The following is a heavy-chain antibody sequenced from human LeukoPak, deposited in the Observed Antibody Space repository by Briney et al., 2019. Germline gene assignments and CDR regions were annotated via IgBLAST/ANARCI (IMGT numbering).Heavy chain of an antibody. J-gene: IGHJ5*02. CDR2: INHSGGT. CDR3: AKHSSTTTGANWFDP. D-gene: IGHD2-2*01. Sequence: SETLSLTCAVYGGSFSGYYWSWIRQPPGKGLEWIGEINHSGGTNYNPSLKSRVTISVDTSKNQFSLKLSSVTAADTAVYFCAKHSSTTTGANWFDPWGQGTLVTVSS. V-gene: IGHV4-34*01. CDR1: GGSFSGYY.